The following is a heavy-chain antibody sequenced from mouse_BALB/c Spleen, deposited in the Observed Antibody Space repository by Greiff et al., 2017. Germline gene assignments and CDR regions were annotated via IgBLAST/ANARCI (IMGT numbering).Heavy chain of an antibody. V-gene: IGHV5-12-2*01. CDR3: ARHYYGSSYGYFDG. J-gene: IGHJ1*01. CDR1: GFTFSSYT. Sequence: EVQRVESGGGLVQPGGSLKLSCAASGFTFSSYTMSWVRQTPEKRLEWVAYISNGGGSTYYPDTVKGRFTISRDNAKNTLYLQMSSLKSEDTAMYYCARHYYGSSYGYFDGWGAGTTVTVSS. D-gene: IGHD1-1*01. CDR2: ISNGGGST.